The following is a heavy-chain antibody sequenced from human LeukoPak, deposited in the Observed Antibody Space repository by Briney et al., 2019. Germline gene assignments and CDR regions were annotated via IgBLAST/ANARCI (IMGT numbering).Heavy chain of an antibody. D-gene: IGHD3-22*01. CDR1: GFTFSNYA. J-gene: IGHJ1*01. V-gene: IGHV3-30*01. CDR2: MSHDGSNK. Sequence: PGGSLRLSCAASGFTFSNYAMYWFRQAPGKGLEWVAVMSHDGSNKYYADSVKGRFTISRDNSKNTLYLQMNSLRAEDTAVYYCARDTGDSSVAEYFQHWGQGTLVTVSS. CDR3: ARDTGDSSVAEYFQH.